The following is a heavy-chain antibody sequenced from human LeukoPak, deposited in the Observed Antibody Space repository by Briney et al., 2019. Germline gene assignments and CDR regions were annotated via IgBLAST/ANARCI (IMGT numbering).Heavy chain of an antibody. CDR3: AKALPSGSYYYYYYMDV. D-gene: IGHD1-26*01. J-gene: IGHJ6*03. Sequence: PGGSLRLSCAASGFTFSSYAMHWVRQAPGKGLEWVAVISYDGSNKYYADSVKGRFTISRDNSKNTLYLQMNSLRAEDTAVYYCAKALPSGSYYYYYYMDVWGKGTTVTVSS. CDR2: ISYDGSNK. CDR1: GFTFSSYA. V-gene: IGHV3-30-3*01.